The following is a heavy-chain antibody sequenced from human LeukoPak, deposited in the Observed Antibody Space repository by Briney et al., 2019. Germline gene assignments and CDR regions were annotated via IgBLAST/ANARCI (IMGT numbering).Heavy chain of an antibody. J-gene: IGHJ4*02. V-gene: IGHV3-30-3*01. CDR3: ARDPGVGAVDY. CDR1: GFTFSSYA. Sequence: GGSLRLSCAASGFTFSSYAMHWVRQAPGKGLEWVAVISYDGSNKYYADSVEGRFTISRDNSKNTLHLQMNSLRAEDTAVYYCARDPGVGAVDYWGQGTLVTVSS. D-gene: IGHD1-26*01. CDR2: ISYDGSNK.